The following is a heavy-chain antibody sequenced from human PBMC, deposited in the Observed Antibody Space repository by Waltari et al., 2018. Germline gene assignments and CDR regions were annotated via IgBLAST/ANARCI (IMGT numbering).Heavy chain of an antibody. CDR1: GGSNSSYY. Sequence: QVQLQESGPGLVKPSETLSLTCPVAGGSNSSYYWRWIRHPAGHGLAWIGRSYTRGCTNFTPALKGRVNMAVDTSKHQFSLKLSSVTAADTAVYYCARSGERVEWLLRPPYYDYYMDVWGKGTTVTISS. V-gene: IGHV4-4*07. CDR3: ARSGERVEWLLRPPYYDYYMDV. J-gene: IGHJ6*03. CDR2: SYTRGCT. D-gene: IGHD3-3*01.